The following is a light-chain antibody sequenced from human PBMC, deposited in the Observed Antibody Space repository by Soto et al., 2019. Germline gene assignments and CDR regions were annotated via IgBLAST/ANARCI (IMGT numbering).Light chain of an antibody. CDR3: MQSTQLPPT. CDR1: QSLLHITGETF. Sequence: VMTQTPLYLPVACGQPASISCKSSQSLLHITGETFLFWYLQKPGQSPQXVIYEVSTRVSGVPDRFSGSGSGTDFTLEISRVETDDVGIYYCMQSTQLPPTFGQGTRLEIK. J-gene: IGKJ5*01. CDR2: EVS. V-gene: IGKV2D-29*02.